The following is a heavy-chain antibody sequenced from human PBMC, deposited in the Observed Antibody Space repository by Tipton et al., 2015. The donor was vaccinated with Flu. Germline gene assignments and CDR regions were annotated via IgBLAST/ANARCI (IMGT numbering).Heavy chain of an antibody. V-gene: IGHV4-39*07. D-gene: IGHD3-16*02. CDR1: GGSISSSSYY. Sequence: TLSLTCTVSGGSISSSSYYWGWIRQPPGKGLEWIGSMYYRGSTDYNPSLKSRVTISVDTSKNQFSLRLSPVTAADTAMYYCVRGFGIWGSYPHAFDLWGQGTLVTVSS. CDR3: VRGFGIWGSYPHAFDL. J-gene: IGHJ3*01. CDR2: MYYRGST.